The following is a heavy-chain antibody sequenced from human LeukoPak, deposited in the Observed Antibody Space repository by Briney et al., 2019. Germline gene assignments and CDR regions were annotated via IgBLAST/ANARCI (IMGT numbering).Heavy chain of an antibody. CDR3: TTDPGGSGSPTFDY. CDR2: IKSKTDGGTT. D-gene: IGHD3-10*01. CDR1: GFTFGSSA. Sequence: PGGSLRLSCAASGFTFGSSAMSWVRQAPGKGLEWVGRIKSKTDGGTTDYAAPVKGRFTISRDDSKNTLYLQMNSLKTEDTAVYYCTTDPGGSGSPTFDYWGQGTLVTVSS. V-gene: IGHV3-15*01. J-gene: IGHJ4*02.